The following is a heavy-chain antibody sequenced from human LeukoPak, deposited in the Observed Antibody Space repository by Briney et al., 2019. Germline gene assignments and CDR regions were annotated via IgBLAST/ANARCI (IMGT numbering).Heavy chain of an antibody. J-gene: IGHJ3*02. V-gene: IGHV5-51*01. CDR2: IYPDDSDI. CDR3: ARHGRGSRSPNAFDI. D-gene: IGHD3-10*01. Sequence: GESLKISCKGSGSSFTNYWIGWVRQMPGEGLQWMGIIYPDDSDIRYSPSFQGQVTISADKSIITAYLQWSSLKASDTAMYYCARHGRGSRSPNAFDIWGQGTMVTVSS. CDR1: GSSFTNYW.